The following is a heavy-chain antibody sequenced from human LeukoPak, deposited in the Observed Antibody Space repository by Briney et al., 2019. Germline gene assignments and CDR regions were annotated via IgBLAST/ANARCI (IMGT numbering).Heavy chain of an antibody. J-gene: IGHJ4*02. CDR2: VNSDGSST. V-gene: IGHV3-74*01. CDR1: GFTFSSYW. CDR3: SRGSTQYSSGWYGLDY. Sequence: GGSLRLSCAASGFTFSSYWMHWVRQAPGKGLVWVSRVNSDGSSTAYADSVKGRFTISRDNAKNTLYLQMNSLRAEDTAVYYCSRGSTQYSSGWYGLDYWGQGTLVTVSS. D-gene: IGHD6-19*01.